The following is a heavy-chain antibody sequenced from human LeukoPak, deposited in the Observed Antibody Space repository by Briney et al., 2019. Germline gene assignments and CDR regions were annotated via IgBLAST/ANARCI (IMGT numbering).Heavy chain of an antibody. CDR2: IRSDGGNK. D-gene: IGHD3-22*01. CDR3: HLYYYDSSGYYRDAFDI. Sequence: GGSLRLSCAASGFTFSSYGMHWVRQAPGKGLEWVTFIRSDGGNKYYADSVKGRLTIYRDNSKNTLYLQMNSLRAEDTAVYYCHLYYYDSSGYYRDAFDIWGQGTMVTVSS. V-gene: IGHV3-30*02. J-gene: IGHJ3*02. CDR1: GFTFSSYG.